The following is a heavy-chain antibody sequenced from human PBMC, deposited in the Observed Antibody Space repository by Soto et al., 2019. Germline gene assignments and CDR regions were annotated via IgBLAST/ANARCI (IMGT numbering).Heavy chain of an antibody. Sequence: EVQLLESGGGLVQPGGSLRLSCVASGFTLSSFAMSWVRQAPGKGLEWVSSISNTDTYYADSVKGRFTISRDNSMNTLFLHMNSLRAEDTAVYYCARRPWDYGMDVWGQGTTVTVSS. D-gene: IGHD7-27*01. CDR3: ARRPWDYGMDV. CDR2: ISNTDT. CDR1: GFTLSSFA. J-gene: IGHJ6*02. V-gene: IGHV3-23*01.